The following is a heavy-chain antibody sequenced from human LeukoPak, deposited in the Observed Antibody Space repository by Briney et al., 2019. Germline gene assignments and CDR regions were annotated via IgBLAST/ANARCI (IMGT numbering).Heavy chain of an antibody. CDR1: GYSFTGYW. CDR3: ARPGYCSSTSCNWFDP. Sequence: GESLKISCKGSGYSFTGYWIGWVRKLPGKGLEWLGIIYPGGSDTRYSPSFQGQVTISADKSISTAYLQWSSLKASDTAMYYCARPGYCSSTSCNWFDPWGQGTLVTVSS. V-gene: IGHV5-51*01. J-gene: IGHJ5*02. D-gene: IGHD2-2*01. CDR2: IYPGGSDT.